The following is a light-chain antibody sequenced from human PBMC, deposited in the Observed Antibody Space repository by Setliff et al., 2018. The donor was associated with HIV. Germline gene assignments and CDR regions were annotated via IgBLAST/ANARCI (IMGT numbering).Light chain of an antibody. Sequence: LTQPASVSGSPGQSITISCTGTSSDVGGYNYVSWYQQHPGKAPKLMIYEVSNRPSGVSNRFSGSKSGKTASLTISGLQAEDEAEYYCSSYTTSNSLVFGRGTKVTV. J-gene: IGLJ3*02. V-gene: IGLV2-14*01. CDR3: SSYTTSNSLV. CDR1: SSDVGGYNY. CDR2: EVS.